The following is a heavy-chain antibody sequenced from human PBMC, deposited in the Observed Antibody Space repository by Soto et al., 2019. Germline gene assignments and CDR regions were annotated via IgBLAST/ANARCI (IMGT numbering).Heavy chain of an antibody. D-gene: IGHD5-12*01. CDR2: IIPILGIA. Sequence: ASVKVSCKASGGTFSSYTISWVRQAPGQGLEWMGGIIPILGIANYAQKFQGRVTITADKSTSTAYMELSSLRSEDTAVYYCARDYDGWRDYWGQGTLVTVSS. CDR3: ARDYDGWRDY. J-gene: IGHJ4*02. CDR1: GGTFSSYT. V-gene: IGHV1-69*10.